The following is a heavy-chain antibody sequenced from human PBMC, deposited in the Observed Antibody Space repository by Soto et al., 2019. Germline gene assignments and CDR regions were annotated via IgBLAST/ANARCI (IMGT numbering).Heavy chain of an antibody. Sequence: QVQLQESGPGLVKPSQTLSLTCTVSGGSISSGGYYWSWIRQHPGKGLEWIGYIYYSGSTYYNPSLKSRVTISVDTSKNQFSLKLSSVTAADTAVYYCARAGTLDYGDYVYAFDIWGQGTMVTVSS. CDR3: ARAGTLDYGDYVYAFDI. V-gene: IGHV4-31*03. CDR1: GGSISSGGYY. CDR2: IYYSGST. D-gene: IGHD4-17*01. J-gene: IGHJ3*02.